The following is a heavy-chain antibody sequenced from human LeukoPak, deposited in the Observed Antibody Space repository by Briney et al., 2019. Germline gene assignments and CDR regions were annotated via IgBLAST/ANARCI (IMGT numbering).Heavy chain of an antibody. CDR3: AKVLDTAMVPDWYFDL. Sequence: PSETLSLTCTVSGGSISSYYWSWIRQPPGKGLEWIGYIYYSGSTNYNPSLKSRVTISVDTSKNQFSLKLSSVTAADTAVYYCAKVLDTAMVPDWYFDLWGRGTLVTVSS. D-gene: IGHD5-18*01. V-gene: IGHV4-59*01. CDR2: IYYSGST. CDR1: GGSISSYY. J-gene: IGHJ2*01.